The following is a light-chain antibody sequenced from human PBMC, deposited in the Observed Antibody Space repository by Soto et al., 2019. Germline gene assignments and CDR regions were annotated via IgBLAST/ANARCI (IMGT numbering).Light chain of an antibody. V-gene: IGKV1D-12*01. Sequence: DIKMTQAPSSVSASVGDRVTITWRASLGCSRWLAWYQQKSWKAPKLLIYASSSLQSGVPSRFSGSGSGTDFTPTISSLQPEDFATYYCRQATITFGPGTKVDIQ. CDR3: RQATIT. CDR2: ASS. CDR1: LGCSRW. J-gene: IGKJ3*01.